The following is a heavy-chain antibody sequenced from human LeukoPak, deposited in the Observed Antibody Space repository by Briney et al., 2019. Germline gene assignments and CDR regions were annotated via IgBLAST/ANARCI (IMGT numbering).Heavy chain of an antibody. D-gene: IGHD5-18*01. V-gene: IGHV4-59*01. CDR2: AYYGGSS. J-gene: IGHJ3*02. CDR3: ARDRRSEDSYGSSGTFDI. Sequence: SETLSLTCTVSGGSMSNRYWWTWLRQTPGKGLEWIGNAYYGGSSTSNPSLRSRVSISVETSKNQFSLKLRSVTAADTAVYYCARDRRSEDSYGSSGTFDIWGPGSVVTVSS. CDR1: GGSMSNRYW.